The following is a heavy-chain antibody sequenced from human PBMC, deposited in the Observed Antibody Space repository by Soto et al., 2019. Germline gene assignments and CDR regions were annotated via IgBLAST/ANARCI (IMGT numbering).Heavy chain of an antibody. V-gene: IGHV4-31*03. CDR1: GGSISSGGYY. CDR3: ARAGPLGVYYYMDV. Sequence: PSETLSLTCTVSGGSISSGGYYWSWIRQHPGKGLEWIGYIYYSGSTYYNPSLKSRVTISVDTSKNQFSLKLSSVTAADTAVYYCARAGPLGVYYYMDVWGKGTTVTVSS. J-gene: IGHJ6*03. CDR2: IYYSGST.